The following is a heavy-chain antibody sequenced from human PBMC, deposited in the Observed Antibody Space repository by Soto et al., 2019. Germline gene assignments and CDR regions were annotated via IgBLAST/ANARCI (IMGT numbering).Heavy chain of an antibody. CDR3: ARAGGTTVTGLWHFDS. D-gene: IGHD4-17*01. CDR2: IWYVGTQK. CDR1: GFTFNPYS. J-gene: IGHJ4*02. V-gene: IGHV3-33*01. Sequence: QVQLEESGGGVVQPGRSLRLSCEASGFTFNPYSMHWVRGPPGKGLDWLAAIWYVGTQKYYADSVKGRLIISKDNSKKTLYLEMNSLRAEDTAVYYCARAGGTTVTGLWHFDSWGQGTLVTVSS.